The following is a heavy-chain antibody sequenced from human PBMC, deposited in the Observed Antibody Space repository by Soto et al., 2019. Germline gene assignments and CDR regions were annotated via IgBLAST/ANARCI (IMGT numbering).Heavy chain of an antibody. D-gene: IGHD2-15*01. J-gene: IGHJ5*02. Sequence: SETLSLTCTVSGGSISSYYWSWIRQPPGKGLEWIGYIYYSGSTNYNPSLKSRVTISVDTSKNQFSLKLSSVTAADTAVYYCARERVGYCSGGSCYSAWFDPWGQGTLVTVSS. CDR2: IYYSGST. CDR3: ARERVGYCSGGSCYSAWFDP. CDR1: GGSISSYY. V-gene: IGHV4-59*01.